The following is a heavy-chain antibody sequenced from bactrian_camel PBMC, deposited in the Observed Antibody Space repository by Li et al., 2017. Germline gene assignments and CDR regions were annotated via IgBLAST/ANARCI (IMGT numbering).Heavy chain of an antibody. V-gene: IGHV3-2*01. CDR2: ISNGGPNT. D-gene: IGHD3*01. CDR3: ATGTDMAT. J-gene: IGHJ6*01. CDR1: GFTFSKYY. Sequence: HVQLVESGGGLVQPGGSLTLSCAASGFTFSKYYMTWIRQAPGKGLEWVSTISNGGPNTYSADSVKARFTVFRDNAKNTVSLRMNSLKSEDTAVYYCATGTDMATWGQGTQVTVS.